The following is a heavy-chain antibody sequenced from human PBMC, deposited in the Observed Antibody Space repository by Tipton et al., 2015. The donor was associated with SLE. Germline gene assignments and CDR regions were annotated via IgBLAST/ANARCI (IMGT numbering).Heavy chain of an antibody. CDR1: GGSISSGTYY. D-gene: IGHD3-10*01. V-gene: IGHV4-61*02. CDR3: AREKTRGSGNY. CDR2: IYTTGST. Sequence: TLSLTCTVSGGSISSGTYYWSWIRQPAGKGLEWIGRIYTTGSTNYSPSLKSRVTISVDTSKNQFSLKLSSVTAADTAVYYCAREKTRGSGNYWGQGTLVTVSS. J-gene: IGHJ4*02.